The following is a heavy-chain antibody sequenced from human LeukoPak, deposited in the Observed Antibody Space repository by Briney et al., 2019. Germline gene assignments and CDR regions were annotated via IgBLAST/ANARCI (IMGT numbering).Heavy chain of an antibody. Sequence: PGGSLRLSCAASGFPFSDYSMNWVRQAPGKGLEWVSTITRSSAYIYXADSVKGRFTISRDNAKNSLYLQMNSLRAEDTAVYYCARDQHRYSNYDDYWGQGTLVTVSS. CDR2: ITRSSAYI. V-gene: IGHV3-21*04. CDR3: ARDQHRYSNYDDY. D-gene: IGHD4-11*01. CDR1: GFPFSDYS. J-gene: IGHJ4*02.